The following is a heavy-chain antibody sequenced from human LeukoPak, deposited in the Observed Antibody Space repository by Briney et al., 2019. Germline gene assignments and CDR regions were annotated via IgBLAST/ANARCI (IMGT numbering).Heavy chain of an antibody. CDR1: GGSFSGYY. CDR2: ISSRSSTI. Sequence: KSSETLSLTCAVYGGSFSGYYWSWIRQPPGKGLEWVSFISSRSSTIYYADSVKGRFTIPRDNAKDSLSLQMNSLRDEDTAVYYCARLRDTSMAHSYYGLDVWGQGTTVTVSS. V-gene: IGHV3-11*04. CDR3: ARLRDTSMAHSYYGLDV. J-gene: IGHJ6*02. D-gene: IGHD5-18*01.